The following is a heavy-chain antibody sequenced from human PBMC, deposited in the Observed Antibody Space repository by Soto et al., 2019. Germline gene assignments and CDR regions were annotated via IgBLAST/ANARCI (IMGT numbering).Heavy chain of an antibody. V-gene: IGHV3-23*01. CDR2: ISGSGGST. CDR1: GFTFSSYA. Sequence: PGGSLRLSCGASGFTFSSYAMSWGRQAPGKGLEWVSAISGSGGSTYYADSVKGRFTISRDNSKNTLYLQMNSLRAEDTAVYYCAKPTEASRAFDIWGQGTMVTVSS. J-gene: IGHJ3*02. CDR3: AKPTEASRAFDI.